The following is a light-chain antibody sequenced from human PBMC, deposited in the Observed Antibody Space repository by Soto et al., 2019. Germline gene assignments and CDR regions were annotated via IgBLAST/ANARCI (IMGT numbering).Light chain of an antibody. J-gene: IGLJ1*01. Sequence: QSALTQPASVSGSPGQSITSSCTVTSRDVGGYNYVSWYQHHPGKAPKLMIYEVSNRPSGVSNRFSGSKSGNTASLTISGLQAEDEADYYCSSYTRSSTYVFGTGTKLTVL. CDR1: SRDVGGYNY. CDR2: EVS. V-gene: IGLV2-14*01. CDR3: SSYTRSSTYV.